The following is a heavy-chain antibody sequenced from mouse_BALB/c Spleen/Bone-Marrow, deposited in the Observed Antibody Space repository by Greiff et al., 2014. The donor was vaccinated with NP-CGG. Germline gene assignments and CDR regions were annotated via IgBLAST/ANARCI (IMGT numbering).Heavy chain of an antibody. CDR2: INYSGST. J-gene: IGHJ2*01. CDR3: ARDYYGSSYFDY. D-gene: IGHD1-1*01. Sequence: EVKLQESGPGLVKPSQSLSLTCTVTGYSITSDYAWNWIRQFRGNKLEWMGYINYSGSTSYNPSLKSRISITRDTSGNQFFLLVNSVTTEDTATYYGARDYYGSSYFDYWGQGTTLTVSS. CDR1: GYSITSDYA. V-gene: IGHV3-2*02.